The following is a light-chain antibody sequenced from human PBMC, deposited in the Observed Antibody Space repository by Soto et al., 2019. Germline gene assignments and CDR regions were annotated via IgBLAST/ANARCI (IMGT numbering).Light chain of an antibody. CDR1: SSNLGAGYD. CDR2: DNT. J-gene: IGLJ1*01. Sequence: QAVVTQPPSVSGAPGQSISISCIGSSSNLGAGYDAHWYQQLPGRAPTLLISDNTNRPSGVPDRFSGSKSGTSASLAISGLQSEDEADYYCQSYDNSLRGYVFGPGTKLTVL. CDR3: QSYDNSLRGYV. V-gene: IGLV1-40*01.